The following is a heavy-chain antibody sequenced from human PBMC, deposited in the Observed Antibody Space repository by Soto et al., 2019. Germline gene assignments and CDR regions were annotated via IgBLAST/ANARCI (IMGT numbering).Heavy chain of an antibody. V-gene: IGHV3-11*01. D-gene: IGHD1-1*01. J-gene: IGHJ6*02. CDR3: ARDRWESGTNYGMDV. CDR2: ISTSGYIM. CDR1: GFTFSDYY. Sequence: QVQLVESGGDLVKPGGSLRLSCAASGFTFSDYYMSWLRQAPGKGLEWVSYISTSGYIMYYADSVQGRFTISRDNAKNSRFLQMNSLRAEDTAVYYGARDRWESGTNYGMDVWGQGTTVTISS.